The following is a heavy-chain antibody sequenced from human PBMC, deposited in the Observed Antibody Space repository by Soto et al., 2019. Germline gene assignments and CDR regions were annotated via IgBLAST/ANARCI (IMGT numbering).Heavy chain of an antibody. Sequence: SETLSLTCTVSGGSTDTRRYYFGWIRQPPRKGQEGIGSIYDAGDTHYNSSLKRRVTKFSDKSQNQFSLRLTSVTAADTTVYCCGAYWSGTYCYGRFNHWGQGTLVTVAS. J-gene: IGHJ5*02. D-gene: IGHD3-3*01. CDR2: IYDAGDT. CDR1: GGSTDTRRYY. V-gene: IGHV4-39*01. CDR3: GAYWSGTYCYGRFNH.